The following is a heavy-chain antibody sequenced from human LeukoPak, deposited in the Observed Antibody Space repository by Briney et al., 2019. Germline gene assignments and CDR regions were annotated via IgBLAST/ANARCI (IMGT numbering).Heavy chain of an antibody. CDR1: GESFSGYH. J-gene: IGHJ3*02. CDR2: INHSGTT. D-gene: IGHD5-18*01. CDR3: ARVRGYSYVNSNDAFDI. V-gene: IGHV4-34*01. Sequence: PSETLSLTCAVYGESFSGYHWSWIRQPPGKGLEWIGEINHSGTTNYNPSLKSRVTISVDTSKNQFFLKVNSATAADTAIYYCARVRGYSYVNSNDAFDIWGQGTMVTVSS.